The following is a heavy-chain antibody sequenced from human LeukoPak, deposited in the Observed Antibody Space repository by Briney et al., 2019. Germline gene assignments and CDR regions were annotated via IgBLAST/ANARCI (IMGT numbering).Heavy chain of an antibody. D-gene: IGHD3-10*01. CDR2: INPNSGGT. CDR1: GYTFTGYY. Sequence: ASVKVSCKASGYTFTGYYMHWVRQAPGQGLEWMGWINPNSGGTNYAQKFQGRVIMTRDTSISTAYMELSRLRSDDTAVYYCARGSGSWETDAFDIWGQGTMVTVSS. J-gene: IGHJ3*02. V-gene: IGHV1-2*02. CDR3: ARGSGSWETDAFDI.